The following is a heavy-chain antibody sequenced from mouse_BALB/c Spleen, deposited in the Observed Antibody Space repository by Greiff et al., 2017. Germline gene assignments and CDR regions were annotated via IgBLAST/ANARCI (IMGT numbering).Heavy chain of an antibody. Sequence: DVHLVESGPGLVKPSQSLSLTCSATGYSITSCYYWNWIRQFPGNKLEWMGYISYDGSNNYNPSLKNRISITRDTSKNQFFLKLNSVTTEDTATYYCARGFYAMDYWGQGTSVTVSS. CDR1: GYSITSCYY. CDR2: ISYDGSN. CDR3: ARGFYAMDY. J-gene: IGHJ4*01. V-gene: IGHV3-6*02.